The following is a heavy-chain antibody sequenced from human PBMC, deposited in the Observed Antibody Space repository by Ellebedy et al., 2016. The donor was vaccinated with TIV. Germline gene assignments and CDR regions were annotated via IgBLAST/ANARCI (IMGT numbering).Heavy chain of an antibody. CDR2: IKQDGSEK. D-gene: IGHD1-26*01. CDR1: GFTCSSCW. CDR3: ARDLGGSGDAFDI. Sequence: GESLKISCAASGFTCSSCWTSWVRQALGKGLEWVANIKQDGSEKYYVDSVKGRFTISRDNAKNSLYLQMNSLRAEDTAVYYCARDLGGSGDAFDIWGQGTMVTVSS. J-gene: IGHJ3*02. V-gene: IGHV3-7*01.